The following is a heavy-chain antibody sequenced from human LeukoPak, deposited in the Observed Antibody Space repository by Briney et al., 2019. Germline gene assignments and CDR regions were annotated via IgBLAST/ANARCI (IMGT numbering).Heavy chain of an antibody. V-gene: IGHV3-30*04. CDR2: IAYDGSNK. CDR3: ARDGDYYDSSALDYQFDY. Sequence: GGSLRLSCTASGFTFGRYAMHWLRQAPGKGLEWVAVIAYDGSNKYSADSLKGQGRFTISRDNSKNTLFLEMNSLRAEDTAVYYCARDGDYYDSSALDYQFDYWGQGTLVTVSS. D-gene: IGHD3-22*01. CDR1: GFTFGRYA. J-gene: IGHJ4*02.